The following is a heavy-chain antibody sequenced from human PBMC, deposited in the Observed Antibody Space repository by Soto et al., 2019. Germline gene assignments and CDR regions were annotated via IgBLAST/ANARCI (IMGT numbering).Heavy chain of an antibody. CDR3: ARDRNWGFDY. Sequence: EVQLVESGGGLVQPGESLRLSRVASGFSFSVYSMNWVRQAPGKGLEWISYIRNTPSTIYYADSVKGRFTISTDSDKKSLYLQMDSLRTEDTAVYYCARDRNWGFDYWGQGALVTVSS. D-gene: IGHD7-27*01. V-gene: IGHV3-48*01. CDR2: IRNTPSTI. J-gene: IGHJ4*02. CDR1: GFSFSVYS.